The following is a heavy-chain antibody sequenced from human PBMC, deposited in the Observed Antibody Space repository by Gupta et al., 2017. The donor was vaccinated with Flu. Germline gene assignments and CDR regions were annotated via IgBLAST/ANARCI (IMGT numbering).Heavy chain of an antibody. CDR3: ARTIAVAGSRMLTYYFDY. CDR1: GGSISSYY. Sequence: QVQLQESGPGLVKPSETLSLTCTVSGGSISSYYWSWIRQPPGKGLEWIGYIYYSGSTNYNPSLKSRVTISVDTSKNQFSLKLSSVTAADTAVYYCARTIAVAGSRMLTYYFDYWGQGTLVTVSS. D-gene: IGHD6-19*01. J-gene: IGHJ4*02. V-gene: IGHV4-59*08. CDR2: IYYSGST.